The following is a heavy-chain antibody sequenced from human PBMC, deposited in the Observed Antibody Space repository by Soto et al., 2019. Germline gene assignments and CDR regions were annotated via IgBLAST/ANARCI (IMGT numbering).Heavy chain of an antibody. CDR1: GGSISSYY. CDR2: IYYSGTT. CDR3: ARASYFDFWSDYNHSNYFDF. D-gene: IGHD3-3*01. J-gene: IGHJ4*02. Sequence: SETLSLTCTVSGGSISSYYWSWIRQPPGKGLEWIGYIYYSGTTDYNPSLKSRVTISLDTSKNQFSLKLSSVTAADTAVYYCARASYFDFWSDYNHSNYFDFWGQGTLVTVSS. V-gene: IGHV4-59*01.